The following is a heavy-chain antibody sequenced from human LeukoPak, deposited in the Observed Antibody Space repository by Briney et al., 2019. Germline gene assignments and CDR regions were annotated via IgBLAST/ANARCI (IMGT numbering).Heavy chain of an antibody. CDR3: ARGPYGKLDY. CDR1: GVSISSYY. D-gene: IGHD4-17*01. V-gene: IGHV4-59*01. CDR2: IYYSGST. J-gene: IGHJ4*02. Sequence: PSETLSLTCTVSGVSISSYYWSWIRQPPGKGLEWIGYIYYSGSTNYNPSLKSRVTISVDTSKNQFSLKLSSVTAADTAVYYCARGPYGKLDYWGQGTLVTVSS.